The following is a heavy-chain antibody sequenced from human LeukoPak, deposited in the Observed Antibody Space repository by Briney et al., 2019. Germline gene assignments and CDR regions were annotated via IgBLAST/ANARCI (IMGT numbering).Heavy chain of an antibody. D-gene: IGHD3-10*01. Sequence: SETLSLTCTVSGGSISSGSYYWSWIRQPAGKGLEWIGRIYTSGSTSYNPSLKSRVTISVDTSKNQFSLKLSSVTAADTAVYYCARGPTTMVRGVIGFDPWGQGTLVTVSS. CDR1: GGSISSGSYY. CDR2: IYTSGST. CDR3: ARGPTTMVRGVIGFDP. J-gene: IGHJ5*02. V-gene: IGHV4-61*02.